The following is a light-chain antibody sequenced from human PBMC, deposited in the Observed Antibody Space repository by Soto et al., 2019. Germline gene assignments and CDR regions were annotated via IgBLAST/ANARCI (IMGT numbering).Light chain of an antibody. Sequence: QSVLTQPASVSGSPGQSITISCTGTSSDVGGYKYVSWYQQHPGKAPKLMIYEVSNRPSGVSQRFSGSKSGNTASLAIFGLQAEDEADYYCSSYTHIDTLVFGGGTKVTVL. CDR1: SSDVGGYKY. V-gene: IGLV2-14*01. CDR2: EVS. CDR3: SSYTHIDTLV. J-gene: IGLJ2*01.